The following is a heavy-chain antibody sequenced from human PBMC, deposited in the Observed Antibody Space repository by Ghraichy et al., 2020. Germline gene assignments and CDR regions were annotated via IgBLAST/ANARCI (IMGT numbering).Heavy chain of an antibody. V-gene: IGHV1-3*01. J-gene: IGHJ6*04. CDR1: GYTFRTYY. CDR2: INSFRVNT. Sequence: ASVKVSCKAFGYTFRTYYIHWVRQAPGQRLEWMGWINSFRVNTKNSQKFQGRVTITRDTSANTVYMELSSLRSEDTAVYYCAREVGPAGRLDTEGMHVWGNGTTVTLSS. CDR3: AREVGPAGRLDTEGMHV. D-gene: IGHD3/OR15-3a*01.